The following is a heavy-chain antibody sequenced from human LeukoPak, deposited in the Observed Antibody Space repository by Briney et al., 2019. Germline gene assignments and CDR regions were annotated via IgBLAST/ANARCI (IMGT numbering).Heavy chain of an antibody. CDR1: GFSVDYNY. D-gene: IGHD3-10*01. Sequence: PGGSLRLSCAASGFSVDYNYMTWVRQAPGRGLEWVASIDDTGTHYAASVKGRFDISRDISKNTLYLQMNSLRAEDTAVYYCATYYGSGCWGQGTLVTVSS. CDR3: ATYYGSGC. V-gene: IGHV3-66*01. CDR2: IDDTGT. J-gene: IGHJ4*02.